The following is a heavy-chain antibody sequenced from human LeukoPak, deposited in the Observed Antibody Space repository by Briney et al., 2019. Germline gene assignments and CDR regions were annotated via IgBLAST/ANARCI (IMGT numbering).Heavy chain of an antibody. CDR2: ISSSSSSYI. D-gene: IGHD3-10*01. V-gene: IGHV3-21*01. Sequence: GGSLGLSCAASGFTLTDAWMSWVRQAPGKGLEWVSSISSSSSSYIYYADSVKGRFTISRDNAKNSLYLQMNSLRAEDTAVYYCARDSGSYPPYYYGMDVWGQGTTVTVSS. CDR1: GFTLTDAW. J-gene: IGHJ6*02. CDR3: ARDSGSYPPYYYGMDV.